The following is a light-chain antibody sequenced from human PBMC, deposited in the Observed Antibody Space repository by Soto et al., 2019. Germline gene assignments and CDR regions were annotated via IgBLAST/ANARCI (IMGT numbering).Light chain of an antibody. CDR2: DAS. CDR3: QQSYNTPLP. CDR1: QTISTY. Sequence: IEVTQSPSSLAASVGDRVTITCRASQTISTYVNWYRQKSGAAPELLIYDASTLQSGVPSRFRGGGSGTDFTLTISSLQLDDFATYYCQQSYNTPLPFGQGTKVEIK. J-gene: IGKJ1*01. V-gene: IGKV1-39*01.